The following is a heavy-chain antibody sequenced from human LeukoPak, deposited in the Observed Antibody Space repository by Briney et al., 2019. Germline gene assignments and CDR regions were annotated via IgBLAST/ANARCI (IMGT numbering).Heavy chain of an antibody. CDR3: ARDRWELERLDYGMDV. Sequence: PGGSLRLSCAASGFTFDDYAMHWVRQAPGKGLEWVSGISWNSGSIGYADSVKGRFTISRDNSKNTLYLQMNSLRAEDTAVYYCARDRWELERLDYGMDVWGQGTTVTVSS. J-gene: IGHJ6*02. CDR1: GFTFDDYA. CDR2: ISWNSGSI. V-gene: IGHV3-9*01. D-gene: IGHD1-1*01.